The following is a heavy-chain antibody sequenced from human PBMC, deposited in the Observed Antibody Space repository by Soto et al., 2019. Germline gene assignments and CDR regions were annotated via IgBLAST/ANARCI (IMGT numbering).Heavy chain of an antibody. CDR3: ASPSDVGDLDY. J-gene: IGHJ4*02. V-gene: IGHV4-39*01. CDR1: GGSISSSSYY. Sequence: SETLSLTCTVSGGSISSSSYYWGWIRQPPGKGLEWIGSIYYSGSTYYNPSLKSRVTISVDTSKNQFSLKLSSVTAADTAVYYCASPSDVGDLDYWGQGTLVTVSS. D-gene: IGHD2-15*01. CDR2: IYYSGST.